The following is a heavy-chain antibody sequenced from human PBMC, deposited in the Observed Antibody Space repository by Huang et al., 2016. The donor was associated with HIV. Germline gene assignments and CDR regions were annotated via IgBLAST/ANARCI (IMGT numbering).Heavy chain of an antibody. CDR2: VSGYNGNT. J-gene: IGHJ4*02. D-gene: IGHD1-26*01. V-gene: IGHV1-18*04. Sequence: QVQLVPSGAEVKKPGASVKVSCKASGTTFSGYGSSWVRQAPGQGLEWMGWVSGYNGNTNYVENLQGRVTMTTDTSTSTAYMELRSLRSDDTAVYYCARDRRPYSGSYLGYWGQGTLVTVSS. CDR3: ARDRRPYSGSYLGY. CDR1: GTTFSGYG.